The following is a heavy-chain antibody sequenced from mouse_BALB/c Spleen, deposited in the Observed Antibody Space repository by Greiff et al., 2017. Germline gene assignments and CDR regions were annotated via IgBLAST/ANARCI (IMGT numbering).Heavy chain of an antibody. Sequence: VQLQQSGAELAKPGASVKMSCKASGYTFTSYWMHWVKQRPGQGLEWIGYINPSTGYTEYNQKFKDKATLTADKSSSTAYMQLSSLTSEDSAVYYCAKNYRLDYWGQGTSVTVSS. CDR2: INPSTGYT. CDR1: GYTFTSYW. V-gene: IGHV1-7*01. CDR3: AKNYRLDY. J-gene: IGHJ4*01. D-gene: IGHD2-14*01.